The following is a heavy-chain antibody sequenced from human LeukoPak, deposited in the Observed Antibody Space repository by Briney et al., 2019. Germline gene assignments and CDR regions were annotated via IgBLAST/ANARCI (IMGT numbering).Heavy chain of an antibody. D-gene: IGHD3-22*01. CDR3: AREFDSSGYYSHYYYYYMGV. V-gene: IGHV1-69*04. CDR1: GGTFSSYT. J-gene: IGHJ6*03. CDR2: IIPILGIA. Sequence: GASVKVSCKASGGTFSSYTISWVRQAPGQGLEWMGRIIPILGIANYAQKFQGRVTITADKSTSTAYMELSSLRSEDTAVYYCAREFDSSGYYSHYYYYYMGVWGKGTTVTVSS.